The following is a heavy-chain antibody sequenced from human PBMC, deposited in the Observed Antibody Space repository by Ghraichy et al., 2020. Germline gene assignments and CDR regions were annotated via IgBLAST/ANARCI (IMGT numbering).Heavy chain of an antibody. J-gene: IGHJ4*02. V-gene: IGHV3-23*01. CDR1: GFTFNNYA. Sequence: GGSLRLSCAASGFTFNNYAMSWVRQAPGKGLEWVSAVSGSGGYTYYADSVQGRFSISRDNSENTVFLQMNSLRAEDTAIYYCAKDRFSGTYPYHFDYWGQGMLVTVSS. CDR3: AKDRFSGTYPYHFDY. D-gene: IGHD1-26*01. CDR2: VSGSGGYT.